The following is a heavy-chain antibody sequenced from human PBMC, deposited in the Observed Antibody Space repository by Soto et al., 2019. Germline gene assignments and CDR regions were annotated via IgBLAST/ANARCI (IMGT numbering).Heavy chain of an antibody. J-gene: IGHJ4*02. CDR3: AGSYSSGNWYFDY. CDR1: GFSFSAYS. D-gene: IGHD3-10*01. V-gene: IGHV3-48*02. CDR2: TSTSSTTK. Sequence: GGSLRLSCAASGFSFSAYSMNWVRQAPGKGLEWISYTSTSSTTKYYADSVRGRFSISRDNANDLLYLDMDKLRDEDTAIYYCAGSYSSGNWYFDYWGLGTPVTVSS.